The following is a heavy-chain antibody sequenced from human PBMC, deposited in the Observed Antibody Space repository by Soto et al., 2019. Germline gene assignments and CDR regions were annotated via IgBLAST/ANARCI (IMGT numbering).Heavy chain of an antibody. CDR2: ISTYNGNT. J-gene: IGHJ5*02. CDR3: ARGGQKNVYTSIGP. D-gene: IGHD1-1*01. Sequence: SADVTCEACTERFKNYCMFWVRQAPGQGLEWMGWISTYNGNTNTYHKKRFQGRFTMTSDSASNTAYMELRSLTPDDTAVYYCARGGQKNVYTSIGPWGQGTLVTV. CDR1: TERFKNYC. V-gene: IGHV1-18*04.